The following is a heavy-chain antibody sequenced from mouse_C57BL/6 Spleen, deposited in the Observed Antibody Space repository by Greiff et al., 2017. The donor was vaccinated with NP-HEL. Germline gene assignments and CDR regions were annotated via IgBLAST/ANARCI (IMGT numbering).Heavy chain of an antibody. J-gene: IGHJ2*01. D-gene: IGHD1-1*01. CDR1: GYAFSSYW. V-gene: IGHV1-80*01. Sequence: QVQLKESGAELVKPGASVKISCKASGYAFSSYWMNWVKQRPGKGLEWIGQIYPGDGDTNYNGKFKGKATLTADKSSSTAYMQLSSLTSEDSAVYFCARPYYYGSSYYYFDYWGQGTTLTVSS. CDR3: ARPYYYGSSYYYFDY. CDR2: IYPGDGDT.